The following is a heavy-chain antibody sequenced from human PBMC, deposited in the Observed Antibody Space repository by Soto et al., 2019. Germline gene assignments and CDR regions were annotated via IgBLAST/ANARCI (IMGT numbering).Heavy chain of an antibody. D-gene: IGHD3-3*01. CDR3: AREPYDFWSGYPLEY. V-gene: IGHV3-7*01. CDR2: IKQDGSEK. CDR1: GFTFSSYW. Sequence: EVQLVESGGGLVQPGGSLRLSCAASGFTFSSYWMSWVRQAPGKGLEWVANIKQDGSEKYYVDSVKGRFTISRDNAKNSLYLQMNSLRAEDTAVYYCAREPYDFWSGYPLEYWGQGTLVTVSS. J-gene: IGHJ4*02.